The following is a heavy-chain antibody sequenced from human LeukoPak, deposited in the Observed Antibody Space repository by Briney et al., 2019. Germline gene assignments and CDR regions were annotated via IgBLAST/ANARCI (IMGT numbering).Heavy chain of an antibody. CDR1: GYSISSGYY. CDR3: ARAARDSSGWYAIYYYYDYMDV. CDR2: IYHSGST. Sequence: SETLSLTCAVSGYSISSGYYWGWIRQPPGKGLEWIGSIYHSGSTYYNPSLKSRVTISVDTSKNQFSLKLSSVTAADTAVYYCARAARDSSGWYAIYYYYDYMDVWGKGTTVTVSS. D-gene: IGHD6-19*01. V-gene: IGHV4-38-2*01. J-gene: IGHJ6*03.